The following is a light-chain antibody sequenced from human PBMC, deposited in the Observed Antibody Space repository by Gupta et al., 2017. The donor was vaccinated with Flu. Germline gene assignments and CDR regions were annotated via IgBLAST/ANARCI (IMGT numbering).Light chain of an antibody. CDR1: SANIGNNY. Sequence: QSVLTHPLSVSAAAGQKVTISRSGSSANIGNNYVSWYQYVPGTAPQLLIHEDNRRPSGIPDRISGSKSGTSAILAITGLQTGDEAYYYCATWDNSLVTVVFGGGTKLTVL. J-gene: IGLJ2*01. CDR3: ATWDNSLVTVV. V-gene: IGLV1-51*02. CDR2: EDN.